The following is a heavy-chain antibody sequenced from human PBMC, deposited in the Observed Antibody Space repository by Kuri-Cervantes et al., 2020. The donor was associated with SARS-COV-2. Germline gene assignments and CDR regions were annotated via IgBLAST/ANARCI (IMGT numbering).Heavy chain of an antibody. CDR2: INPSGGST. V-gene: IGHV1-46*01. Sequence: ASVKVSCKASGYAFTSYYMHWVRQAPGQGLEWMGIINPSGGSTSYAQKFQGRVTMTRDTSTSTVYTELSSLRSEETAVYYCARERGANYDSWSGYSYYYYYYMDVWGKGTTVTVSS. J-gene: IGHJ6*03. CDR1: GYAFTSYY. D-gene: IGHD3-3*01. CDR3: ARERGANYDSWSGYSYYYYYYMDV.